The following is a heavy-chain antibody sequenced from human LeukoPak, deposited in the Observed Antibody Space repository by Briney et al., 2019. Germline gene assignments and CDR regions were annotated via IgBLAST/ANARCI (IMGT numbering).Heavy chain of an antibody. Sequence: PSETLSLTCTVSGGSISSYYWSWIRQPPGKGLEWIGYIYYSGSTNYNPSLKSRVTISVDTSKNQFSLKLSSVTAADTAVYCCARDFGAGSDYWGQGTLVTVSS. V-gene: IGHV4-59*01. CDR3: ARDFGAGSDY. CDR2: IYYSGST. J-gene: IGHJ4*02. D-gene: IGHD3-10*01. CDR1: GGSISSYY.